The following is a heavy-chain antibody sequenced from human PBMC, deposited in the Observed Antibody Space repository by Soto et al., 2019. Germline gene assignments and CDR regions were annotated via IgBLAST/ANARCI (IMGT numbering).Heavy chain of an antibody. CDR1: GGSISTNY. J-gene: IGHJ2*01. CDR3: ARAIDDTGGYYYWYFDL. D-gene: IGHD3-22*01. Sequence: QVQLQESGPGLVKPSETLSLTCTVPGGSISTNYWSWIRQPPGKGLEWIGYIFYSGSTNYNPSLKSRVTISVDTSKNQFSLKLSSVTAADTAVYYCARAIDDTGGYYYWYFDLWGRGTLVTVSS. V-gene: IGHV4-59*01. CDR2: IFYSGST.